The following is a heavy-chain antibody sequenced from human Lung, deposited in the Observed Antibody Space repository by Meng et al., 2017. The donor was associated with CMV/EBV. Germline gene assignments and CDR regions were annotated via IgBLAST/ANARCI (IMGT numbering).Heavy chain of an antibody. J-gene: IGHJ4*02. CDR1: GFTLSNYR. CDR2: INSDGSNT. D-gene: IGHD6-19*01. CDR3: AREKAGTRHFDY. V-gene: IGHV3-74*03. Sequence: LTXAASGFTLSNYRMHWVRQPPGKGLVWASRINSDGSNTTYADFVKGRFTISRDNAKNTLYVQMNSLTVEDTAVHYCAREKAGTRHFDYWGQGTMVTVSS.